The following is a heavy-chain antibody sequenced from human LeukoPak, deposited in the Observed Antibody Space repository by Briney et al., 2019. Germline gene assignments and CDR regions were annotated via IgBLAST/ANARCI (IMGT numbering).Heavy chain of an antibody. CDR3: SRAYSSSLIRFDY. J-gene: IGHJ4*02. V-gene: IGHV4-59*01. D-gene: IGHD6-13*01. CDR2: IYYSGST. CDR1: GGSISSYY. Sequence: SETLSLTCTVSGGSISSYYWSWIRQPPGKGLEWIGYIYYSGSTNYNPSLTSRVTISVDTSTNQFSLKLSSVTAADTAVYYCSRAYSSSLIRFDYWGQGTLVTVSS.